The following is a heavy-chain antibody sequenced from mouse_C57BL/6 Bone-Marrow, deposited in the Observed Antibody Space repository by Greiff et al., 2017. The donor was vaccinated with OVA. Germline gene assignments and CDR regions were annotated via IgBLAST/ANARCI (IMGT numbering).Heavy chain of an antibody. V-gene: IGHV5-4*01. CDR1: GFTFSSYA. J-gene: IGHJ2*01. Sequence: EVMLVESGGGLVKPGGSLKLSCAASGFTFSSYAMSWVRQTPEKRLEWVATISDGGSYTYYPDNVKGRFPISRDNAKNNLYLQMSHLKSEDTAMYYCARDLLRGDYWGQGTTLTVSS. CDR2: ISDGGSYT. D-gene: IGHD3-2*02. CDR3: ARDLLRGDY.